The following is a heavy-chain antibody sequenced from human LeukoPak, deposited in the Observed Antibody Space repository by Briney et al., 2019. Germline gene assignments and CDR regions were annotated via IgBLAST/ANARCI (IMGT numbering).Heavy chain of an antibody. D-gene: IGHD3-3*02. J-gene: IGHJ4*02. V-gene: IGHV4-4*07. CDR2: IYTNGRV. CDR1: GGSINNFY. CDR3: ARRNFGAYYFDY. Sequence: PSETLSLTCTVSGGSINNFYWNWIRQPAGKGLEWIGRIYTNGRVSYNPSLKSRLTMSFDTSKNQFSLKLSSVTAADTAVYYCARRNFGAYYFDYWGQGAVVSVSS.